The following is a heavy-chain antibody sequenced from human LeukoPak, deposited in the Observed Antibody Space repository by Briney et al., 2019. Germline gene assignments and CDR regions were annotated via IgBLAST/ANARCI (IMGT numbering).Heavy chain of an antibody. J-gene: IGHJ4*02. Sequence: SETLSLTCTVSDDSISDYYRGWIRQTPGKGLEWIGYFYNSGRSTYNPSLKSRVTISMDKSKNQLSLKLNFVTAADTAVYYCARDRGGYTYSHDYWGQGTLVTVSS. CDR3: ARDRGGYTYSHDY. D-gene: IGHD5-18*01. V-gene: IGHV4-59*12. CDR1: DDSISDYY. CDR2: FYNSGRS.